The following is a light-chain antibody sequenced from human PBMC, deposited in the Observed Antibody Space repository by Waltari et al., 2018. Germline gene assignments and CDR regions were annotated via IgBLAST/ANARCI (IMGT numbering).Light chain of an antibody. V-gene: IGLV1-47*01. CDR2: WND. CDR1: SSNIGSNY. Sequence: QSVLTQPPSASGTPGQRVTISCSGSSSNIGSNYVYWLQQVPGTAPRARISWNDRRPSGGPDRFSGAKSGTCGSLAISGLRSEDEGDYYCAAGEDILSGYVFATGTRVTVL. J-gene: IGLJ1*01. CDR3: AAGEDILSGYV.